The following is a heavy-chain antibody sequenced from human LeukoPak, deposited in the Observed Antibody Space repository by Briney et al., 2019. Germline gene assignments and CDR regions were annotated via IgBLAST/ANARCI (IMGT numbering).Heavy chain of an antibody. Sequence: SETLSLTCAVYGGSFSGYYWSWIGQPPGKGLEWIGEINHSGSTNYNPSLKSRVTISVDTTKNQSSLKLGSGTAADTAVYYCARGPEAGYSYGEFDYWGQGTLVTVSS. V-gene: IGHV4-34*01. D-gene: IGHD5-18*01. J-gene: IGHJ4*02. CDR2: INHSGST. CDR3: ARGPEAGYSYGEFDY. CDR1: GGSFSGYY.